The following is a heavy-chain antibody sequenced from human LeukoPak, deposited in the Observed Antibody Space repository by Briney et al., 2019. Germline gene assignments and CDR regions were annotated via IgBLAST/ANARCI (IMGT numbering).Heavy chain of an antibody. CDR3: AREGSGYYYADY. CDR1: GFTFSSYA. D-gene: IGHD3-22*01. V-gene: IGHV3-30-3*01. CDR2: ISYDGSNK. J-gene: IGHJ4*02. Sequence: GGSLRLSCAASGFTFSSYAMHWVRQAPGKGLEWVAVISYDGSNKYYADSVKGRFTISRDNSKNTLYLQMNSLRAEDTAVYYCAREGSGYYYADYWGQGTLVTVSS.